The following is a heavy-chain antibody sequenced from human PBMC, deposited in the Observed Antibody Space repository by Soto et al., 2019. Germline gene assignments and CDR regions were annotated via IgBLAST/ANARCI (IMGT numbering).Heavy chain of an antibody. Sequence: EVQLLESGGGLVQPGGSLRLPCAASGFTFSSYAMSWVRQAPGKGLEWVSAISGSGGSRYYADSVKGRFTISRDNSKNTLYLQMNSLRAEDTAVYYCAKDHVGPRGEAGMDVWGQGTTVTVSS. CDR3: AKDHVGPRGEAGMDV. CDR2: ISGSGGSR. J-gene: IGHJ6*02. V-gene: IGHV3-23*01. D-gene: IGHD1-26*01. CDR1: GFTFSSYA.